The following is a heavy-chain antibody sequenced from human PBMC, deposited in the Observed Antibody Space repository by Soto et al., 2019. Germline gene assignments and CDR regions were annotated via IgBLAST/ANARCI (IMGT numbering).Heavy chain of an antibody. CDR2: INSDGSST. J-gene: IGHJ6*02. V-gene: IGHV3-74*01. CDR1: GFTFSSYW. D-gene: IGHD1-7*01. Sequence: PGGSLRLSCAASGFTFSSYWMHWVRQAPGKGLVWVSRINSDGSSTSYADSVKGRFTISRDNAKNTLYLQMNSLRAEDTAVYYCARDRYNWNYWGYYYYGMDVWGQGTTVTVSS. CDR3: ARDRYNWNYWGYYYYGMDV.